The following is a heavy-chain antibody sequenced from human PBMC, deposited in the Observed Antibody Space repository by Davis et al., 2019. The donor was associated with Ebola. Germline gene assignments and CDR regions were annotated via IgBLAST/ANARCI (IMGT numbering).Heavy chain of an antibody. D-gene: IGHD2/OR15-2a*01. CDR1: GGSFSGYY. V-gene: IGHV4-34*01. J-gene: IGHJ4*02. Sequence: MPGGSLRLSCAVYGGSFSGYYLSWIRQPPGKGLEWIGEIHPSGSTNYNPSLKSRVAISGDTSKNQFSLRLSSVTAADTAVYYCARGVDSTKGGNYWGQGTLVSVSS. CDR2: IHPSGST. CDR3: ARGVDSTKGGNY.